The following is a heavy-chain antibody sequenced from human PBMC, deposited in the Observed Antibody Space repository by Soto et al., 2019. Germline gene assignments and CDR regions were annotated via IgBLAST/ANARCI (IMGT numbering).Heavy chain of an antibody. J-gene: IGHJ2*01. CDR2: IIPIFGTA. D-gene: IGHD5-12*01. V-gene: IGHV1-69*12. Sequence: QVQLVQSGAEVKKPGSSVTVSCKASGGTFSSYTISWVRQAPGQGLEWMGGIIPIFGTANNAQKFQGRVTITADESTSTAYMELSSLRSEDTAVYYCARGNHRRLQLWYFDLWGRGTLVTVSS. CDR3: ARGNHRRLQLWYFDL. CDR1: GGTFSSYT.